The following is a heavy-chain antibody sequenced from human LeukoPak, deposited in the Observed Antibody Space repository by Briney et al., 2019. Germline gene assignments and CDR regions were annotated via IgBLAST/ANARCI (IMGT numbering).Heavy chain of an antibody. D-gene: IGHD3-3*01. Sequence: GGSLRLSCAASGFTFSSYGMHWVRQAPGKGLEWVAFIRYDGSNKYYADSVKGRFTISRDNSKNTLYLQMNSLRAEDTAVYYRAKDDFWSGPYYYYYMDVWGKGTTVTVSS. CDR1: GFTFSSYG. CDR2: IRYDGSNK. J-gene: IGHJ6*03. V-gene: IGHV3-30*02. CDR3: AKDDFWSGPYYYYYMDV.